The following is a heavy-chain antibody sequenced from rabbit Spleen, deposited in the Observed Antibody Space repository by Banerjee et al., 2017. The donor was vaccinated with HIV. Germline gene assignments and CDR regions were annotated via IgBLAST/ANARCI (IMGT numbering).Heavy chain of an antibody. J-gene: IGHJ6*01. Sequence: QSLEESGGDLVKPGGTLTLTCTASGFSFSSSDYMCWVRQAPGKGLECIACIYGDSSGSTWYASWAKGRFTISKTSSTTVTLQMTSLTAADTATYFCARDTGSSFSSYGMDLWGQGTLVTVS. CDR2: IYGDSSGST. D-gene: IGHD8-1*01. V-gene: IGHV1S40*01. CDR3: ARDTGSSFSSYGMDL. CDR1: GFSFSSSDY.